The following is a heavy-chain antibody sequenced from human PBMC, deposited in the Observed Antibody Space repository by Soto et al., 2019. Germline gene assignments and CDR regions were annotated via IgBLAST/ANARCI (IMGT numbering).Heavy chain of an antibody. CDR2: IYHSGST. D-gene: IGHD1-1*01. J-gene: IGHJ4*02. Sequence: SETLSLTCAVSGDSISRSYWWSWVRQFPGKGLEWIGEIYHSGSTIYNPSLQSRVTLSVDKSKNEFSLKMSSVTAADTAVYYCARRGPTSGKTSFDDWGQGTLVTVSS. V-gene: IGHV4-4*02. CDR3: ARRGPTSGKTSFDD. CDR1: GDSISRSYW.